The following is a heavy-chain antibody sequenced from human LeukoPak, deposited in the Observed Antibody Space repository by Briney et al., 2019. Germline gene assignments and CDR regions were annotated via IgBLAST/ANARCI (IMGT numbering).Heavy chain of an antibody. CDR2: ISHDGSNK. V-gene: IGHV3-30*04. J-gene: IGHJ4*02. CDR1: GFTFSSYA. Sequence: GRSLRLSCAASGFTFSSYAMHWVRQAPGKGLEWLAVISHDGSNKYYADSVKGRFTISRDNSKNTLYLQMNSLRADDTAVYYCARDIAFDGTRRPDYWGQGTLVTVSS. D-gene: IGHD3-3*02. CDR3: ARDIAFDGTRRPDY.